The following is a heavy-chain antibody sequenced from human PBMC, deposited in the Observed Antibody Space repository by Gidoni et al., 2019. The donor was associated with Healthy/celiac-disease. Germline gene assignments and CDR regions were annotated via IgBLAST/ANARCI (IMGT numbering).Heavy chain of an antibody. V-gene: IGHV4-31*03. D-gene: IGHD6-13*01. J-gene: IGHJ4*02. CDR1: GGSISSGGYY. CDR2: IYYSGST. CDR3: ARIAAAGGYYFDY. Sequence: QVQLQESGPGLVKPSQTLSLTCTVSGGSISSGGYYWSWIRQHPGKGLEWIGYIYYSGSTYYNPALKSRVTISVDTSKNQFSLKLSSVTAADTAVYYCARIAAAGGYYFDYWGQGTLVTVSS.